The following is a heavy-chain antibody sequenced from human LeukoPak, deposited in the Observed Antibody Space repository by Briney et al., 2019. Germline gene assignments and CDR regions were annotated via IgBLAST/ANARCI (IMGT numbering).Heavy chain of an antibody. D-gene: IGHD6-19*01. CDR1: GGSFSGYY. Sequence: SETLSLTCAVYGGSFSGYYWSWIRQPPGKGLEWIGEINHSGSTNYNPSLKSRVTISVDTSKNQFSLKLSSVTAADTAVYYCSSGWYEGGYWGQGTLVTVSS. V-gene: IGHV4-34*01. CDR3: SSGWYEGGY. CDR2: INHSGST. J-gene: IGHJ4*02.